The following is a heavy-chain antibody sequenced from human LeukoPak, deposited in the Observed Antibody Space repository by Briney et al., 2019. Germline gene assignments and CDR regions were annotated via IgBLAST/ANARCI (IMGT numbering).Heavy chain of an antibody. J-gene: IGHJ4*02. CDR3: ARRLGGELGDY. CDR2: IYYSGST. Sequence: SETLSLTCTVSGGSISSYYWSWIRQPPGKGLEWIGYIYYSGSTNYNPSLKSRVTISVDTSKNQFSLKLSSVTAADTAVYYCARRLGGELGDYWGQGTLVSVSS. D-gene: IGHD1-26*01. CDR1: GGSISSYY. V-gene: IGHV4-59*08.